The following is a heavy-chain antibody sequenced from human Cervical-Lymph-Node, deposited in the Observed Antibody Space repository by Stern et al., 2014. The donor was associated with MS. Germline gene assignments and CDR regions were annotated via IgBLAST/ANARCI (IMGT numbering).Heavy chain of an antibody. CDR1: GYNFTNYW. CDR2: I. Sequence: VQLVESGAVLKKPGESLKISCEGSGYNFTNYWIAWGRQMPGKGLEWMGTIYSPSFQGQATISVDKSIATAYLQWSSLKASDTAVYYYYDMDVWGQGTTVTVSS. CDR3: YDMDV. J-gene: IGHJ6*02. V-gene: IGHV5-51*01.